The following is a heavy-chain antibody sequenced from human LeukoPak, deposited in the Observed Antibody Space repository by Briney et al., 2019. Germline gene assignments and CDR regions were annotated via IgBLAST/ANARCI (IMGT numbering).Heavy chain of an antibody. J-gene: IGHJ4*02. CDR2: ISASGGDT. V-gene: IGHV3-23*01. CDR1: GSTFSSYA. CDR3: ARDSSGYLDY. D-gene: IGHD3-22*01. Sequence: QPGGSLRLSCAAPGSTFSSYAMSWVRQAPGRVLEWVSGISASGGDTYYADSVKGRFTISRDNSKSTLYLQMNSLRAEDTAVYYCARDSSGYLDYWGQGTLVTVSS.